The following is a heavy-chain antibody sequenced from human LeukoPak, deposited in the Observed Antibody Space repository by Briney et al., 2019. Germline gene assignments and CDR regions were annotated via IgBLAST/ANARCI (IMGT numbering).Heavy chain of an antibody. Sequence: SETLSLTCTVSGGSISSYHWTWIRQPAGKGLECIGRIYNSGITNYNPSLKSRVTMSIDTSKNQFSLKLSSVTAADTAVYYCARPSGDPDWYFDLWGRGTLVTVSS. J-gene: IGHJ2*01. V-gene: IGHV4-4*07. D-gene: IGHD7-27*01. CDR3: ARPSGDPDWYFDL. CDR1: GGSISSYH. CDR2: IYNSGIT.